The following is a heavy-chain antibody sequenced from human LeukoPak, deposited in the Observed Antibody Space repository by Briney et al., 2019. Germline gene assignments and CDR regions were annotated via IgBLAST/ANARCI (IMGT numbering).Heavy chain of an antibody. CDR3: AKSWQQLVLFDY. Sequence: GGSLRLSCAASGFTFNNYAMNWVRQAPGEGLQWVSGIGAGGTYTYYADSVKGRFTISRGNAKNSLYLQMNSLRAEDTAEYYCAKSWQQLVLFDYWGQGTLVTVSS. CDR2: IGAGGTYT. CDR1: GFTFNNYA. D-gene: IGHD6-13*01. V-gene: IGHV3-23*01. J-gene: IGHJ4*02.